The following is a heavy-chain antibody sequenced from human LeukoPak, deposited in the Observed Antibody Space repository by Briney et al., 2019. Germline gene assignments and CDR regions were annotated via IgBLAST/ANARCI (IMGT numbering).Heavy chain of an antibody. CDR2: ISGSGDST. Sequence: GGSLRLSCAASGFSFSSYAMNWVRQAPGKGLEWVSDISGSGDSTYYADSVKGRFTISRDNPKNTLYLQMNSLRAEDTAVYYCAKDSITLIVVGIDYWGQGTLVTVSP. D-gene: IGHD3-22*01. CDR3: AKDSITLIVVGIDY. CDR1: GFSFSSYA. J-gene: IGHJ4*02. V-gene: IGHV3-23*01.